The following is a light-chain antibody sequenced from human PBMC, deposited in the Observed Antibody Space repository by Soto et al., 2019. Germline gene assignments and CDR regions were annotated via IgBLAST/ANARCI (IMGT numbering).Light chain of an antibody. Sequence: QSALTQPPSASGTPGQRVTISCSGSSSNIGSNTVNWYQQLPGTAPKLLIYSNNQRPSGVPDRFSGSKSGNTASLTVSGLQAEDEADYYCNSYAGSNTLYVFGTGTKVTVL. CDR3: NSYAGSNTLYV. V-gene: IGLV1-44*01. CDR2: SNN. CDR1: SSNIGSNT. J-gene: IGLJ1*01.